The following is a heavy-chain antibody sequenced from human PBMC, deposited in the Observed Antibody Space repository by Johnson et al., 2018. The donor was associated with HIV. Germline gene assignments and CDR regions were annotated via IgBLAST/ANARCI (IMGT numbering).Heavy chain of an antibody. CDR2: IRYDGSNK. J-gene: IGHJ3*02. Sequence: QVQLVESGGGLVLPGGSLRLSCVGSGFTFSSYGMHWVRQAPGKGLEWVAFIRYDGSNKYYADSVKGRFTISRDNSKNTLYLQMNSLRAEDTAVYYCARARDRSSSRDAFDIWGQGTMVTVSS. D-gene: IGHD6-13*01. CDR1: GFTFSSYG. V-gene: IGHV3-30*02. CDR3: ARARDRSSSRDAFDI.